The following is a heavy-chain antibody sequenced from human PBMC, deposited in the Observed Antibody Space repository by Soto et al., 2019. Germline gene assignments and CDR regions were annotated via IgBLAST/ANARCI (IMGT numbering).Heavy chain of an antibody. CDR1: GVKCRGYS. J-gene: IGHJ5*02. Sequence: PGGSKRLSRGAAGVKCRGYSRNWVSKATGKGLEWVSSISSSSSYIYYADSVKGRFTISRDNAKNSLYLQMNSLRAEDTAVYYCARDPYPEEAARPSWFDPWGQGTPVPVSS. CDR3: ARDPYPEEAARPSWFDP. V-gene: IGHV3-21*01. D-gene: IGHD6-6*01. CDR2: ISSSSSYI.